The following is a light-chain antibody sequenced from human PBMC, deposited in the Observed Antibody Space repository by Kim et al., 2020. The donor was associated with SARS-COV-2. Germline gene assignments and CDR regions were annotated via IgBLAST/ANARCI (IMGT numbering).Light chain of an antibody. V-gene: IGKV1-5*03. CDR1: QNIGNL. CDR3: QHYNRVCT. J-gene: IGKJ2*02. CDR2: KAS. Sequence: DIQMTQSPSTLSASVGDGVTITCRASQNIGNLLAWYQQRPGKAPKLLIYKASSLEEGVPSRFSGSGSGTEFTLAISSLQPDDFATYYCQHYNRVCTFGQGTKLEI.